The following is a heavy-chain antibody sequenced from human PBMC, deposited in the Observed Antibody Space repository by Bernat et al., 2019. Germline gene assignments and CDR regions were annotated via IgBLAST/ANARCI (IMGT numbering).Heavy chain of an antibody. V-gene: IGHV4-34*01. CDR3: ARDDYYDSSGYKPLDY. Sequence: QVQLQQWGAGLLKPSETLSLTCAVYGGSFSGYYWSWIRQPPGKGLEWIGEINHSGSTNYNPSLKSRVTISVDTSTNQFSLKLSSVTAADTAVYYCARDDYYDSSGYKPLDYWGQGTLVTVSS. J-gene: IGHJ4*02. CDR1: GGSFSGYY. CDR2: INHSGST. D-gene: IGHD3-22*01.